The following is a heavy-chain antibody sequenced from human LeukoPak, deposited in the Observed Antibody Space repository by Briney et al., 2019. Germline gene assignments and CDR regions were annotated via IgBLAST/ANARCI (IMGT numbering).Heavy chain of an antibody. CDR1: GFTFSYYW. CDR2: INSDGSST. V-gene: IGHV3-74*01. J-gene: IGHJ4*02. D-gene: IGHD5-18*01. Sequence: GGSLRLSCAASGFTFSYYWMHWVRQAPGKGLVWVLHINSDGSSTSYADSVKGRFTISRDNAKNTLYLQMNSLRAEDTAVYYCARVRTNTYGFDYWGQGTLVTVSS. CDR3: ARVRTNTYGFDY.